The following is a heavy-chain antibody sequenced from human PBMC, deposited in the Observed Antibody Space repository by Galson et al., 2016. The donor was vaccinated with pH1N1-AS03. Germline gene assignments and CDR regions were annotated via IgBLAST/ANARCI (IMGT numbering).Heavy chain of an antibody. CDR2: ISHDGKNK. V-gene: IGHV3-33*05. CDR1: GFKFSRYG. CDR3: ARDKRGEWQLPLYFFDH. D-gene: IGHD3-16*01. Sequence: SLRLSCAASGFKFSRYGMHWVRQGPGKGLQWVGVISHDGKNKEYGDSVKGRFTISRGNSGSTMYLDMSSLRDDDTAVYYCARDKRGEWQLPLYFFDHWGQGTLVTVSP. J-gene: IGHJ4*02.